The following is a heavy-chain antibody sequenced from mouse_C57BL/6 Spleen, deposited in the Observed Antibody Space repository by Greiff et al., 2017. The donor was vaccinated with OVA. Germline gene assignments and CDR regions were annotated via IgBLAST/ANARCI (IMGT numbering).Heavy chain of an antibody. Sequence: VQLQQPGAELVRPGSSVKLSCTASGYTFTSYWMHWVKQRPIQGLEWIGNIDPSDSETHYNQKFKDKATLTVDKSSSTAYMQLSSLTSEDSAVYYCARETGTRNFDYWGQGTTLTVSS. CDR2: IDPSDSET. CDR3: ARETGTRNFDY. D-gene: IGHD4-1*01. CDR1: GYTFTSYW. V-gene: IGHV1-52*01. J-gene: IGHJ2*01.